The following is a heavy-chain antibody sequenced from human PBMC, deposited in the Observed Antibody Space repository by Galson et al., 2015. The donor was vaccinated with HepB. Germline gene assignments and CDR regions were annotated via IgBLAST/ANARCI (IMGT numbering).Heavy chain of an antibody. Sequence: SVKVSCEASGVTFSNYAISWVRQAPGQGLEWMGGIIPVVGTANYAEKLQGSVTITADESTSTAYMDLSSLRAEDTAVYYGATAYCGGDCSHGGYFQHWGQGTLVTVSS. V-gene: IGHV1-69*13. CDR1: GVTFSNYA. D-gene: IGHD2-21*02. CDR2: IIPVVGTA. CDR3: ATAYCGGDCSHGGYFQH. J-gene: IGHJ1*01.